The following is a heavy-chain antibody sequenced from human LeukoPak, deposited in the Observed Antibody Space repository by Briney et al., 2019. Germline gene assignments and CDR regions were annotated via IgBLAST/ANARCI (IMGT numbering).Heavy chain of an antibody. V-gene: IGHV3-53*01. D-gene: IGHD1-26*01. CDR1: GFTVSSNY. CDR3: ARDQDGGSYPWAHYYYGMDV. Sequence: GGSLRLSCAASGFTVSSNYMSWVRQAPGKGLEWVPVIYSGGSTYYADSVKGRFTISRDNSKNTLYLQMNSLRAEDTAVYYCARDQDGGSYPWAHYYYGMDVWGQGTTVTVSS. J-gene: IGHJ6*02. CDR2: IYSGGST.